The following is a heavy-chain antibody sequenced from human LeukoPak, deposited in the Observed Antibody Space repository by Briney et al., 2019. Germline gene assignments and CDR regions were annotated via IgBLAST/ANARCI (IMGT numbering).Heavy chain of an antibody. D-gene: IGHD6-13*01. CDR2: TIPILGIA. CDR1: GGTFSSYA. CDR3: ARDSVVAAALNWFDP. Sequence: SVKVSCKASGGTFSSYAISWVRQAPGQGLEWMGRTIPILGIANYAQKFQGRVTITADKSTSTAYMELSSLRSEDTAVYYCARDSVVAAALNWFDPWGQGTLVTVSS. V-gene: IGHV1-69*04. J-gene: IGHJ5*02.